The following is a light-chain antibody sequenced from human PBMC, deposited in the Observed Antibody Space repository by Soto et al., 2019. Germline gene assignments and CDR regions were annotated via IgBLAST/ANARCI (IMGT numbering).Light chain of an antibody. CDR2: DAS. CDR3: QQYVNALT. Sequence: DIQMTQSPSSLSASVGDRVTITCRASQSISSYLNWYQQKPGKAPRLLINDASNLETGVPSSFSGSGSGTDFTLTISSLQPEDIATYYCQQYVNALTFGGGTKVDIK. V-gene: IGKV1-33*01. J-gene: IGKJ4*01. CDR1: QSISSY.